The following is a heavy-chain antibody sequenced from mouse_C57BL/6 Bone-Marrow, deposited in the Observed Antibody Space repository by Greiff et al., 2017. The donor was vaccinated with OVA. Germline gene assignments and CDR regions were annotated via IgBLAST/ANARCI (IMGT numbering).Heavy chain of an antibody. CDR1: GFTFSSYG. CDR2: ISSGGSYT. V-gene: IGHV5-6*02. Sequence: DVMLVESGGDLVKPGGSLKLSCAASGFTFSSYGMSWVRQTPDKRLEWVATISSGGSYTYYPDSVKGRFTISRDNAKNTLYLQMSSLKSEDTAMYYCAIDSSGPAWFAYWGQGTLVTVSA. D-gene: IGHD3-2*02. J-gene: IGHJ3*01. CDR3: AIDSSGPAWFAY.